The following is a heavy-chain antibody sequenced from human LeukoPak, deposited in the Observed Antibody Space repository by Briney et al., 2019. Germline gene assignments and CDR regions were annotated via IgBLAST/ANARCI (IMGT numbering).Heavy chain of an antibody. D-gene: IGHD3-22*01. Sequence: PSETLSLTCTVSGGSITSYYWSWIRQPPGKGLEWIGYIYYSESTNYNPSLKSRVTMSVDTSKNQFSLKLTSVTAADTAVYYCARVETGYDTSGTLEHWGQGTLVTVSS. CDR3: ARVETGYDTSGTLEH. V-gene: IGHV4-59*01. CDR2: IYYSEST. J-gene: IGHJ4*02. CDR1: GGSITSYY.